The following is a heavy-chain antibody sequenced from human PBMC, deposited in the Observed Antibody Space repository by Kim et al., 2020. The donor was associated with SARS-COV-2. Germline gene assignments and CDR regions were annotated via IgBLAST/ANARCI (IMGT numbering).Heavy chain of an antibody. J-gene: IGHJ2*01. CDR1: GGSISSYY. CDR2: IYYSGSA. D-gene: IGHD7-27*01. CDR3: ARGVNWGWGGYFDL. V-gene: IGHV4-59*01. Sequence: SETLSLTCTVSGGSISSYYWSWIRQPPGKGLEWFGYIYYSGSANYNPSLKSRVTISVDTSKNQFSLKLSSVTAADTAVYYCARGVNWGWGGYFDLWGRGTLVTVSS.